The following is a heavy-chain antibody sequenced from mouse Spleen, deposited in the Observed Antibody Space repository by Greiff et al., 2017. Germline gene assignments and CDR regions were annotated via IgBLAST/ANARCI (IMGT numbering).Heavy chain of an antibody. D-gene: IGHD2-4*01. V-gene: IGHV1-63*02. CDR2: IYPGGGYT. CDR3: ASPLYDYDEAWFAY. J-gene: IGHJ3*01. CDR1: GYTFNNYW. Sequence: QVQLKESGAELVRPGTSVKMSCKAAGYTFNNYWIGWVKQRPGHGLEWIGDIYPGGGYTNYNEKFKGKATLTADTSSSTAYMQLSSLTSEDSAIYYCASPLYDYDEAWFAYWGQGTLVTVSA.